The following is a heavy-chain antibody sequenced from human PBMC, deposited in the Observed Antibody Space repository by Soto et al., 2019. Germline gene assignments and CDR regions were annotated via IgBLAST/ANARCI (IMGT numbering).Heavy chain of an antibody. J-gene: IGHJ4*02. Sequence: SETLSLTCAVSGGSISSGGYSWSWIRQPPGKGLEWIGYIYHSGSTYYNPSLKSRVTISVDRSKNQFSLKLSSVTAADTAVYYCARARGLTVSSMWYFPYWGQGPLLTVSS. D-gene: IGHD3-10*01. CDR1: GGSISSGGYS. V-gene: IGHV4-30-2*01. CDR2: IYHSGST. CDR3: ARARGLTVSSMWYFPY.